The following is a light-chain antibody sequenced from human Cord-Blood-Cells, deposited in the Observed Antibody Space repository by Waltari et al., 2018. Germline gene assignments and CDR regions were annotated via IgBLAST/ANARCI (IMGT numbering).Light chain of an antibody. CDR1: QSLLHSNGYNY. Sequence: DIVMTQSPLSLPVTPGETASISCRSSQSLLHSNGYNYLDWYLQKPGQSPQLLIYLCSNRASGVPDRCSGSGSGTEFTLKISSVEAEDVGVYYCMQALQTPYTFGQGTKLEIK. V-gene: IGKV2-28*01. J-gene: IGKJ2*01. CDR2: LCS. CDR3: MQALQTPYT.